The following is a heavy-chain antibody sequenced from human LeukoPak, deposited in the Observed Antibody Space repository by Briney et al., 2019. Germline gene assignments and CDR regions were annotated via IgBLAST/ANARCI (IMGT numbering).Heavy chain of an antibody. CDR1: GGSFSGYY. V-gene: IGHV4-4*07. J-gene: IGHJ5*02. CDR3: ARDLNYDSSGQVWFDP. D-gene: IGHD3-22*01. Sequence: KPSETLSLTCAVYGGSFSGYYWSWIRQPAGKGLEWIGRIYTSGSTNYNPSLKSRVTMSVDTSKNQFSLKLSSVTAADTAVYYCARDLNYDSSGQVWFDPWGQGTLVTVSS. CDR2: IYTSGST.